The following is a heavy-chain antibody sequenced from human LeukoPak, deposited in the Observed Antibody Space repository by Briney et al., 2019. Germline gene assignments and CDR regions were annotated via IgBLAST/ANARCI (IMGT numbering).Heavy chain of an antibody. Sequence: GASVKVSCKASGGTFSSYAISWVRQAPGQGLEWMGGIIPIFGTANYAQKFQGRVTITADESTSTAYMELSSLRSEDTAVYYCARDRYDSSGYYVDYWGQGTPVTVSS. D-gene: IGHD3-22*01. CDR1: GGTFSSYA. V-gene: IGHV1-69*13. CDR2: IIPIFGTA. CDR3: ARDRYDSSGYYVDY. J-gene: IGHJ4*02.